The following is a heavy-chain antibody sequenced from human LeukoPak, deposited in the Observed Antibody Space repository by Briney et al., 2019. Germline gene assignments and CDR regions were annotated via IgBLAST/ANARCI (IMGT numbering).Heavy chain of an antibody. Sequence: GGSLRLSCAASGFTVSSNYMSWVRQAPGKGLEWVSVIYSGGSTYYADTVKGRFTISRDNAKNSLYLQMNSLRAEDTAVYYCARLTSGVTTDLDYWGQGTLVTVSS. CDR1: GFTVSSNY. CDR2: IYSGGST. D-gene: IGHD4-17*01. CDR3: ARLTSGVTTDLDY. V-gene: IGHV3-66*01. J-gene: IGHJ4*02.